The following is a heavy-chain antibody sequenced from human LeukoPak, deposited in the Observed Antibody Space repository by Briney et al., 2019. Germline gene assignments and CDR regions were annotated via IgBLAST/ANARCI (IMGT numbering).Heavy chain of an antibody. D-gene: IGHD1-7*01. V-gene: IGHV6-1*01. CDR3: ARSRWNYDNYFDP. J-gene: IGHJ5*02. Sequence: SQTLSLTCDISGDSVSSRSVAWSWIRQSPSRGLEWLRRTFYRSQWYNDYALSVRVRITINADTSKNQFSLHLNSVTPEDTAVYYCARSRWNYDNYFDPWGQGILVTVSS. CDR2: TFYRSQWYN. CDR1: GDSVSSRSVA.